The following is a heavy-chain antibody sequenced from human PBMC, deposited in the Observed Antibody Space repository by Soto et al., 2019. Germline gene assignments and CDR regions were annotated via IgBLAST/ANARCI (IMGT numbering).Heavy chain of an antibody. D-gene: IGHD4-4*01. Sequence: EMQLLESGGGLVQRGGSLRLSCAASGFTFSSYAMSWVRQAPGKGLEWVSAVSWSTGDTYYADSVKGRFTISRDNSKNTLYLQMNSLRDEDTAVYYCAKPMTTVTTGWGDDGLDIWGQGAMVTVSS. J-gene: IGHJ3*02. CDR2: VSWSTGDT. CDR3: AKPMTTVTTGWGDDGLDI. CDR1: GFTFSSYA. V-gene: IGHV3-23*01.